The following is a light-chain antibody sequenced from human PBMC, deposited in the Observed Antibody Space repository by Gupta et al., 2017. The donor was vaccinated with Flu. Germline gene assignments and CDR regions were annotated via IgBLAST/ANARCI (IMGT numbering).Light chain of an antibody. J-gene: IGKJ2*03. Sequence: EIVLTQSPATLSLSPGERATLSCRASQSVSSYLAWYQQKPGQAPRLLIYDASNRATGIPARFSGSGSGTDLTLIISSLEPEDFAVYYCQQRSNWPPPYSFGQGTKLEIK. V-gene: IGKV3-11*01. CDR3: QQRSNWPPPYS. CDR1: QSVSSY. CDR2: DAS.